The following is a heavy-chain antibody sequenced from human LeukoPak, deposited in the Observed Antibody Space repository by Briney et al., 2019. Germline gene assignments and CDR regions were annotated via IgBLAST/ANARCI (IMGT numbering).Heavy chain of an antibody. CDR3: ARAVTSTEGY. J-gene: IGHJ4*02. Sequence: GSLRLSYAASGFTFSTYWMTWVRQAPGKGLEWVASLNEDGSEKYYVDSVKGRFTISRDNAQKSLYLEMKSLSAKDTAVYYCARAVTSTEGYWGQGTLVTVSS. V-gene: IGHV3-7*03. CDR1: GFTFSTYW. CDR2: LNEDGSEK.